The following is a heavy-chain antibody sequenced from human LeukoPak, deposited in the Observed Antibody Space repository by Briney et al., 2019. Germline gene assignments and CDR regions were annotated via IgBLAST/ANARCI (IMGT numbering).Heavy chain of an antibody. Sequence: GGSLRLSCAASGFTFSNYGMHWVRQAPGKGLEWVAVIWFDGTNKYYADSVRGRFTISRDNSKNTLYLQMSSLRAEDTAVYYCARDRGVAAHLDYWGQGILVTVSS. CDR2: IWFDGTNK. J-gene: IGHJ4*02. V-gene: IGHV3-33*01. CDR1: GFTFSNYG. CDR3: ARDRGVAAHLDY. D-gene: IGHD5-12*01.